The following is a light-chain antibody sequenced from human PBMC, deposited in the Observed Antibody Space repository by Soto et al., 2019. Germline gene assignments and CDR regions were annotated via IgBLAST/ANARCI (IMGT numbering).Light chain of an antibody. J-gene: IGKJ1*01. CDR2: GES. CDR3: QQYGSSGT. CDR1: QSVSNNY. Sequence: EIVLTQTPGTLSLCPGERATLSCRASQSVSNNYLAWYQQKPGQAPRILIYGESNRATGIPDRFSGSGSGTDFTLTISRLEPEDFAVYYCQQYGSSGTFGQGTKV. V-gene: IGKV3-20*01.